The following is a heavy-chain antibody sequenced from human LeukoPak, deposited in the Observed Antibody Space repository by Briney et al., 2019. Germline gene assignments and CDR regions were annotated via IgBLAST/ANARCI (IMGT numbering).Heavy chain of an antibody. J-gene: IGHJ4*02. CDR1: GFTFSSYS. CDR2: ISSSSSYI. V-gene: IGHV3-21*01. CDR3: ARGLYSSSCSHRMGGFDY. Sequence: PGGSLRLSCAASGFTFSSYSMNWVRQAPGKGLEWVSSISSSSSYIYYADSVKGRFTISRDNAKNSLYLQMNSLRAEDTAVYYCARGLYSSSCSHRMGGFDYWGQGTLVTVSS. D-gene: IGHD6-13*01.